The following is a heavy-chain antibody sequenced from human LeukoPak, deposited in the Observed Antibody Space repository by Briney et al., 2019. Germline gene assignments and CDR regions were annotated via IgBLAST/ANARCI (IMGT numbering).Heavy chain of an antibody. CDR3: ARINSRDGYDYDSFDY. V-gene: IGHV3-13*04. Sequence: GGSLSLSCAASGFTFSSYDMHWVRQATGKGLEWISVIGTSGDTYYADSVKGRFTISGDSSKTTLYLQMNSLRAEDTAVYYCARINSRDGYDYDSFDYWGQGTLVTVSS. CDR2: IGTSGDT. J-gene: IGHJ4*02. CDR1: GFTFSSYD. D-gene: IGHD5-24*01.